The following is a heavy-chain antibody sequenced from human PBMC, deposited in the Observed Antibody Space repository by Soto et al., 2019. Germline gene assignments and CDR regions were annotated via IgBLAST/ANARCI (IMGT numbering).Heavy chain of an antibody. Sequence: EVQLLESGGGLVQPGGSLRLSCAASGFTFSTYTMSWVRQAPGKGMECVSAISGTGGSSSYTDSVKGRFTISRDNSKNSRSLQRYGLRAEDTARYYCAKRAVAGRNWYFDLWGRGTLVTVSS. CDR1: GFTFSTYT. CDR2: ISGTGGSS. J-gene: IGHJ2*01. D-gene: IGHD6-19*01. V-gene: IGHV3-23*01. CDR3: AKRAVAGRNWYFDL.